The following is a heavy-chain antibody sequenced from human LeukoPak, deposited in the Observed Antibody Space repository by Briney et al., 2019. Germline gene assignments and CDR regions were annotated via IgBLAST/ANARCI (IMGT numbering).Heavy chain of an antibody. CDR3: TKDLGYSSTPTDNWFDP. V-gene: IGHV3-23*01. J-gene: IGHJ5*02. CDR1: VFTFSSYA. Sequence: PGGSLRLSCVACVFTFSSYAMSWVRQAPGKGLEWVSAISGSGGSTYYADSVKGRFTISRDNSKNSLYLQMNSLRAKDTAVYYCTKDLGYSSTPTDNWFDPWGQGTLVTVSS. D-gene: IGHD6-13*01. CDR2: ISGSGGST.